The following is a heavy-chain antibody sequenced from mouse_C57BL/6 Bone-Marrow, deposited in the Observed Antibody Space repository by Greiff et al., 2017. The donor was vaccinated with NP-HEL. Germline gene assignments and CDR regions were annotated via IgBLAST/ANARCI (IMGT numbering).Heavy chain of an antibody. D-gene: IGHD2-2*01. CDR1: GYTFTDYN. CDR2: INPNNGGT. V-gene: IGHV1-22*01. CDR3: AIFSTMVTTSEY. Sequence: EVKLQQSGPELVKPGASVKMSCKASGYTFTDYNMHWVKQSHGKSLEWIGYINPNNGGTSYNQKFKGKATLTVNKSSSTAYMELRSLTSGEFAVYYGAIFSTMVTTSEYWGQGTLVTVSA. J-gene: IGHJ3*01.